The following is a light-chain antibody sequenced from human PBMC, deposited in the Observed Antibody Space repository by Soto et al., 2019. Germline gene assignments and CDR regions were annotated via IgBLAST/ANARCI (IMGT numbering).Light chain of an antibody. CDR3: GSWDSSLSAVV. Sequence: QSALTQPPSVSAAPGQKVTISCSGSSSNIGNNYVSWYQQLPGTAPKLLTFDNNKRPSGIPDRFSGSKSGTSATLGITGLQTGDEADYYCGSWDSSLSAVVFGGGTKLTVI. J-gene: IGLJ2*01. V-gene: IGLV1-51*01. CDR1: SSNIGNNY. CDR2: DNN.